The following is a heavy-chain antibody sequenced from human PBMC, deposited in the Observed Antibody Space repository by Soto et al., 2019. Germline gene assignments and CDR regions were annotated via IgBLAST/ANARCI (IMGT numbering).Heavy chain of an antibody. Sequence: PSETLSLTCTVSGGSISSYYWSWIRQPPGKGLEWIGYIYYSGSTNYNPSLKSRVTISVDTSKNQYSLKLSSVTAADTAVYYCAGAMTPYYSSYYMDVWGKGTTVTVSS. V-gene: IGHV4-59*08. CDR1: GGSISSYY. CDR3: AGAMTPYYSSYYMDV. D-gene: IGHD2-2*01. J-gene: IGHJ6*03. CDR2: IYYSGST.